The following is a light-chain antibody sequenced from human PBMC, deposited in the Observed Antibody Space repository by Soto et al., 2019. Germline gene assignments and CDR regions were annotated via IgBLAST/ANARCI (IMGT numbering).Light chain of an antibody. CDR2: DNY. J-gene: IGLJ3*02. CDR1: TSNIGSNY. Sequence: QSVLTQPPSVSAAPGQKVTISCSGSTSNIGSNYVSWYQQLPGTAPKLLIYDNYNRPSGIPDRYSGSKSGTSATLGISGLQTGDEADYYCGTWDNSLSGGGVVFGGGTKVTVL. V-gene: IGLV1-51*01. CDR3: GTWDNSLSGGGVV.